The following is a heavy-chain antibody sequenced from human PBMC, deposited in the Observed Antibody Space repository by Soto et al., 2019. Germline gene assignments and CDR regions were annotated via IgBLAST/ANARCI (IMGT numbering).Heavy chain of an antibody. Sequence: SETLSLTSTVSGVSISSYYWSWIRQPPGKGLEWIGYIYYSGSTNYNPSLKSRVTISVDTSKNQFSLKLSSVTAADTAVYYCARGRYGPVGKGAAAKYSGSWYNCDDSWGQGTLVAVSS. V-gene: IGHV4-59*12. D-gene: IGHD6-13*01. CDR3: ARGRYGPVGKGAAAKYSGSWYNCDDS. J-gene: IGHJ5*01. CDR1: GVSISSYY. CDR2: IYYSGST.